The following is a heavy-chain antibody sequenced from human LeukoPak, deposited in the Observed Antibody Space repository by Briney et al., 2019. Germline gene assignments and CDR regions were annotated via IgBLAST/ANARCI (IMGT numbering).Heavy chain of an antibody. Sequence: SETLSLTCAVYGGSFSGYYWSWIRQPPGKGLEWIGEINHSGSTNYNPSLKSRVTISVDTSKNQFSLKLSSVTAADTAVYYCARALKVTGYFDYWGQGTLVTVSS. CDR2: INHSGST. J-gene: IGHJ4*02. CDR3: ARALKVTGYFDY. V-gene: IGHV4-34*01. CDR1: GGSFSGYY. D-gene: IGHD2-21*02.